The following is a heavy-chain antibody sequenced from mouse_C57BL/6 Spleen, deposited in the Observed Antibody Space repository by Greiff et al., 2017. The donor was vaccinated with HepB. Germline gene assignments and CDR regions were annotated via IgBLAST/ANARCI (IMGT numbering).Heavy chain of an antibody. Sequence: VQLKQSVAELVRPGASVKLSCTASGFNIKNTYMHWVKQRPEQGLEWIGRIDPANGNTKYAPKFQGKATITADTPSNTAYLQLSSLTSEDTAIYYCAGGGDDYDDWSRYFGVWGTGTTVTVSS. V-gene: IGHV14-3*01. CDR1: GFNIKNTY. D-gene: IGHD2-4*01. CDR3: AGGGDDYDDWSRYFGV. CDR2: IDPANGNT. J-gene: IGHJ1*03.